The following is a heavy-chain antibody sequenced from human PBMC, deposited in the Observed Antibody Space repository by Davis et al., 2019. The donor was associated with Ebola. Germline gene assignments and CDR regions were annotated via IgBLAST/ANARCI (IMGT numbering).Heavy chain of an antibody. J-gene: IGHJ4*02. CDR2: ISGSGGST. CDR3: ARDQGYGDSLDY. V-gene: IGHV3-23*01. D-gene: IGHD4-17*01. Sequence: GESLKISCAASGFTFSSYAMSWVRQAPGKGLEWVSAISGSGGSTYYADSVKGRFTISRDNSKNTLYLQMNSLRAEDTAVYYCARDQGYGDSLDYWGQGTLVTVSS. CDR1: GFTFSSYA.